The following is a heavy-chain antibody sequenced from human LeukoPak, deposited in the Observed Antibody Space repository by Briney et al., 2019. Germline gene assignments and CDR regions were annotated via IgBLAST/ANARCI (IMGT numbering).Heavy chain of an antibody. CDR1: GFSFSSFS. CDR3: RRDHYTGWYYFDH. D-gene: IGHD6-19*01. Sequence: GGSLRLSCAASGFSFSSFSMNWVRLAPGKGLEWVSSIGSRSSYIYYADSVEGRFTISRDDAKNSLYLQMNSLRAEDTAVYYCRRDHYTGWYYFDHWGQGTLVTVSS. V-gene: IGHV3-21*01. CDR2: IGSRSSYI. J-gene: IGHJ4*02.